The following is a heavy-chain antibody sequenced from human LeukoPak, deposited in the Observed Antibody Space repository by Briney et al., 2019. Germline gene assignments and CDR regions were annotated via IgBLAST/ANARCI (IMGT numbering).Heavy chain of an antibody. V-gene: IGHV3-11*01. CDR2: ISSSGSTI. Sequence: GGSLRLSCAGSGFTFSDYYMSWIRQAPGKGLEWVSYISSSGSTIYYADSVKGRFTISRDNAKNSLYLQMNSLRAEDTAVYYCASPFLFLYYYDRDLVPNPDAFDIWGQGTMVTVSS. CDR3: ASPFLFLYYYDRDLVPNPDAFDI. D-gene: IGHD3-22*01. J-gene: IGHJ3*02. CDR1: GFTFSDYY.